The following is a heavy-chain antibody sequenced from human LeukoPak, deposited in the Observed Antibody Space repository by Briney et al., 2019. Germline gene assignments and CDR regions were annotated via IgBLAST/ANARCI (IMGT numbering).Heavy chain of an antibody. J-gene: IGHJ5*02. CDR3: ARDLSNFWSGYFNWFDP. D-gene: IGHD3-3*01. CDR1: GGSISSSSYY. CDR2: MFYSGST. V-gene: IGHV4-39*07. Sequence: PSETLSLTCTVSGGSISSSSYYWGWIRQPPGKGLGWIGSMFYSGSTYYNPSLRSRVTISVDTSKNQFSLKLSSVTAADTAVYYCARDLSNFWSGYFNWFDPWGQGTLVTVSS.